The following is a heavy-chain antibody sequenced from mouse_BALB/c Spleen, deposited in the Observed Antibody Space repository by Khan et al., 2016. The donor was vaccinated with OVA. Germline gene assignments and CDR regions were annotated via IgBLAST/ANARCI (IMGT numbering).Heavy chain of an antibody. V-gene: IGHV5-17*02. D-gene: IGHD1-1*01. Sequence: VELVESGGGLVQPGRSRKLSCAASGFTFSSYGMHWVRQAPEKGLEWVAYISGDSNTIYYADTVKGRFTISRDNPKNTLFLQMTSLMSEDTARYYCATSYFYGYYFDYWGPGTTLTVSS. J-gene: IGHJ2*01. CDR2: ISGDSNTI. CDR3: ATSYFYGYYFDY. CDR1: GFTFSSYG.